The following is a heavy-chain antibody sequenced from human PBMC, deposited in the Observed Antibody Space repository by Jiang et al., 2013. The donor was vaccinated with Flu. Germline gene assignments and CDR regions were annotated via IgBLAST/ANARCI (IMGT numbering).Heavy chain of an antibody. J-gene: IGHJ4*02. CDR3: ASVIFLGSGVELTDY. V-gene: IGHV1-2*02. Sequence: SGAEVKKSGASVKVSCKASGYTFTGYYMHWVRQAPGQGLEWMGWINPNSGGTNYAQKFQGRVTMTRDTSISTAYMELSRLRSDDTAVYYCASVIFLGSGVELTDYWGQGTLVTVSS. D-gene: IGHD3-10*01. CDR2: INPNSGGT. CDR1: GYTFTGYY.